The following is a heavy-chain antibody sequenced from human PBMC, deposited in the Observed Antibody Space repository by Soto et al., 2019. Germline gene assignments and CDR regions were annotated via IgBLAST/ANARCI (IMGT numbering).Heavy chain of an antibody. Sequence: GGSLRLSCAASGFTFSSYEMNWVRQAPGEPLQWVSYISAGGTTIYYADSVTGRFTISRDDAKNSLYLQMNSLRADDTAVYYCAREAVTGTFDYWGQGTLVTVSS. J-gene: IGHJ4*02. V-gene: IGHV3-48*03. D-gene: IGHD6-19*01. CDR2: ISAGGTTI. CDR3: AREAVTGTFDY. CDR1: GFTFSSYE.